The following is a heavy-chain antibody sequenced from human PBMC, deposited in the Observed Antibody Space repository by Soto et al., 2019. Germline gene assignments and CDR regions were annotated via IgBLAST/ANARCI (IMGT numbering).Heavy chain of an antibody. CDR1: GFTFSSYA. J-gene: IGHJ4*02. CDR3: ARTPPSGYYYPYYFDY. CDR2: ISYDGSNK. Sequence: PGGSLRLSCAASGFTFSSYAMHWVRQAPGKGLEWVAVISYDGSNKYYADSVKGRFTISRDNSKNTLYLQMNSLRAEDTALYYCARTPPSGYYYPYYFDYWGQGTLVTVSS. D-gene: IGHD3-22*01. V-gene: IGHV3-30-3*01.